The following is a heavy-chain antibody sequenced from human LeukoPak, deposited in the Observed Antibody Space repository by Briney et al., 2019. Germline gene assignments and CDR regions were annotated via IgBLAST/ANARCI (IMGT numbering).Heavy chain of an antibody. V-gene: IGHV5-51*01. Sequence: GESLKISCKGSGYRFTSDWIGWVRQMPGKGLEWMGIIYPGDSETRYSPSFQGQVTISADKSISTAYLQWSSLKASDTAMYYCARGDSSIWYEYWGQGTLVTVSS. CDR2: IYPGDSET. CDR3: ARGDSSIWYEY. D-gene: IGHD6-13*01. J-gene: IGHJ4*02. CDR1: GYRFTSDW.